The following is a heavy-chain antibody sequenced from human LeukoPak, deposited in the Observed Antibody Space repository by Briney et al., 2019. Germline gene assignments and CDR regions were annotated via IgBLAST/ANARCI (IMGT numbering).Heavy chain of an antibody. V-gene: IGHV3-21*01. J-gene: IGHJ4*02. CDR3: ARDRSGIVPY. Sequence: GGSLRLSCAASEFTFSSYNMNWVRQAPGKGLEWVSSISSSSSYIYYADSVKGRFTISRDNAKNSLYLQMNSLRAEDTAVYYCARDRSGIVPYWGQGTLVTVSS. CDR2: ISSSSSYI. D-gene: IGHD1-26*01. CDR1: EFTFSSYN.